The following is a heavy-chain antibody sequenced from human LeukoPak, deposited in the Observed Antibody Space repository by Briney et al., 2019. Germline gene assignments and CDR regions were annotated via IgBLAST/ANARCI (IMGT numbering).Heavy chain of an antibody. J-gene: IGHJ4*02. V-gene: IGHV1-3*01. D-gene: IGHD4-17*01. CDR2: INAGNGNT. Sequence: ASVKVSCKASGYTFTSYAMHWVRQAPGQRLEWMGWINAGNGNTKYSQKFQGRVTITRDTSASTAYMELSSPRSEDTAVYYCTPGPPTVTAFDYWGQGTLVTVSS. CDR3: TPGPPTVTAFDY. CDR1: GYTFTSYA.